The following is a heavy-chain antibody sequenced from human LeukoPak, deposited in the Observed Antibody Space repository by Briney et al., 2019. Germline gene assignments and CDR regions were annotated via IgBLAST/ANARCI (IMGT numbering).Heavy chain of an antibody. J-gene: IGHJ1*01. Sequence: GGSLRLSCAASGFTFSSYSMNWVRQAPGKGLEWVAVISYDGSNKYYADSVKGRFTISRDNSKNTLYLQMNSLRAEDTAVYYCARDQKTPKIVVVTQRVVHWGQGTLVTVSS. CDR2: ISYDGSNK. V-gene: IGHV3-30*03. CDR1: GFTFSSYS. D-gene: IGHD2-21*02. CDR3: ARDQKTPKIVVVTQRVVH.